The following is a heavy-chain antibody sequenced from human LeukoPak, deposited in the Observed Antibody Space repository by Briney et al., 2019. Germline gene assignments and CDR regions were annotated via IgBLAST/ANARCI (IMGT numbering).Heavy chain of an antibody. Sequence: PGGSLRLSCGASGFIFNSYEMNWVRQAPGKGLEWVAFISFSGNSIYYADSVKGRFTISRDNAKNSLYLQMSSLRAEDTAVYYCAGDPIENGDPDYLDSWGQGTLVIVPS. D-gene: IGHD2-21*02. CDR1: GFIFNSYE. V-gene: IGHV3-48*03. CDR2: ISFSGNSI. J-gene: IGHJ4*02. CDR3: AGDPIENGDPDYLDS.